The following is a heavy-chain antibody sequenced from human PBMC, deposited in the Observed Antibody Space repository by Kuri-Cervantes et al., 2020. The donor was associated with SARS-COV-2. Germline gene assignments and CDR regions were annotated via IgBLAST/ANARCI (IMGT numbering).Heavy chain of an antibody. CDR2: IPYDGSKK. CDR3: AREVTTSIDY. D-gene: IGHD4-11*01. CDR1: GFKFSTFG. Sequence: GGSLRLSCATSGFKFSTFGMHWVRQAPGKGLEWVAFIPYDGSKKYYADSVKGRFTTSRDNSKNTLYLQMNSLRAEDTAVYYCAREVTTSIDYWGQGTLVTVSS. V-gene: IGHV3-30*02. J-gene: IGHJ4*02.